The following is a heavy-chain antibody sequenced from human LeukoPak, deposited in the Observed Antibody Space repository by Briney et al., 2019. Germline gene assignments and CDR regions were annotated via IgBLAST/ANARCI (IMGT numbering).Heavy chain of an antibody. CDR2: IKQDGSEK. CDR3: ARDSGYDYYYYGMDA. D-gene: IGHD5-12*01. CDR1: GFTFSSYW. V-gene: IGHV3-7*01. Sequence: GGSLRLSCAASGFTFSSYWMSWVRQAPGKGLEWVANIKQDGSEKYYVDSVKGRFTISRDNAKNSLYLQMNSLRAEDTAVYYCARDSGYDYYYYGMDAWGQGTTVTVSS. J-gene: IGHJ6*02.